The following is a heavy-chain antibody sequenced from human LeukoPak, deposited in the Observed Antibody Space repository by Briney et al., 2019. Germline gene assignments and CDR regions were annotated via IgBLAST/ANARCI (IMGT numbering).Heavy chain of an antibody. V-gene: IGHV4-39*07. CDR2: ISYTGST. Sequence: SETLSLTCTVSGGSISSSIYYWGWIRQPSGKGLEWIGSISYTGSTNYNPSLKSRVTISVDTSKNQFSLKLSSVTAADTAVYFCARAKSTYSSSFNHIENWFDPWGQGTLVTVSS. CDR3: ARAKSTYSSSFNHIENWFDP. D-gene: IGHD6-6*01. CDR1: GGSISSSIYY. J-gene: IGHJ5*02.